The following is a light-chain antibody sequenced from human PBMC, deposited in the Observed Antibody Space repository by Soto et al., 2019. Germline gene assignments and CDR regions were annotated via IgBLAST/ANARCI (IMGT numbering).Light chain of an antibody. J-gene: IGKJ1*01. CDR1: QSVSSSY. CDR3: QQYANSPGT. V-gene: IGKV3-20*01. CDR2: AAS. Sequence: EIVLTQSPGTLSLSPGERATLSCRASQSVSSSYLAWYQQKPGQAPRLLIYAASSRATGIPDRFSGSGSGTDFTLTISRLEPEDFAVYSCQQYANSPGTVGQGTKVELK.